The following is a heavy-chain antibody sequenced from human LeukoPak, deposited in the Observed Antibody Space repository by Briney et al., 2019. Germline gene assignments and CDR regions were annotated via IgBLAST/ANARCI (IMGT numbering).Heavy chain of an antibody. J-gene: IGHJ4*02. Sequence: ASVKVSCKASGYTFTSYGISWVRQAPGQGLEWMGWISAYNGNTNYAQKLQGRVTMTTDTSTSTAYMELRSLRSDDTAVYYCARRGVVSYYRGYFDYWGQGTLVTVSS. D-gene: IGHD3-10*01. CDR2: ISAYNGNT. CDR3: ARRGVVSYYRGYFDY. CDR1: GYTFTSYG. V-gene: IGHV1-18*01.